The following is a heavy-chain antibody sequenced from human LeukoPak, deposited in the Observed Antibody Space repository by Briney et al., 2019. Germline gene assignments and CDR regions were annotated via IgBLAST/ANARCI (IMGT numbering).Heavy chain of an antibody. D-gene: IGHD5-12*01. Sequence: GGSLRLSCAASGFTFSSYAMSWVRQAPGKGLEWVSAISGSGGSTYYADSVKGRFTISRDNSKNTLCLQMNSLRAEDTAVYYCAKDRGGYPDLLDYWGQGTLVTVSS. V-gene: IGHV3-23*01. CDR3: AKDRGGYPDLLDY. CDR2: ISGSGGST. J-gene: IGHJ4*02. CDR1: GFTFSSYA.